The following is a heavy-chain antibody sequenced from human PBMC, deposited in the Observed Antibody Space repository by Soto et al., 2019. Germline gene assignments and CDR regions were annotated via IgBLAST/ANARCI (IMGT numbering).Heavy chain of an antibody. CDR1: GYTFTSYA. Sequence: ASVKVSCKASGYTFTSYAMHWVRQAPGQRLEWMGWINAGNGNTKYSQKFQGRVTITRDTSASTAYMELSSLRSEDTAVYYCARDGSGTRAEDYGMDVWGQGTTVTVSS. CDR3: ARDGSGTRAEDYGMDV. CDR2: INAGNGNT. J-gene: IGHJ6*02. D-gene: IGHD3-10*01. V-gene: IGHV1-3*01.